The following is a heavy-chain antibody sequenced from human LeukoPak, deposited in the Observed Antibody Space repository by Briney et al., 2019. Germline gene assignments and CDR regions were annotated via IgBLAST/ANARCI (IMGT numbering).Heavy chain of an antibody. J-gene: IGHJ5*02. D-gene: IGHD1-1*01. CDR2: IFYSGST. V-gene: IGHV4-39*07. CDR1: GGSISTSSYY. Sequence: SETLSLTCTVSGGSISTSSYYWGWVRQPPGKGLEWIGNIFYSGSTYYSPSLKSRVTISLDTSRNQLSLKLNSVTAADTAVYYCATLTTPGWFNPWGQGTLVTVSS. CDR3: ATLTTPGWFNP.